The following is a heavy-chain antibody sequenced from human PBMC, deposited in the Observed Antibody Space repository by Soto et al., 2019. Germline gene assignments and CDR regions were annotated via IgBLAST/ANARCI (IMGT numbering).Heavy chain of an antibody. V-gene: IGHV4-4*02. CDR3: ARASASSKHRGVVIN. CDR2: IYHSGNT. CDR1: GASIITDNW. Sequence: QVQLQESGPGLVKPSGTLPLTCALSGASIITDNWWSWVRQPPGKEMEWMGEIYHSGNTNFNPSVKSRVTISVDTSKNQFSLTVSSVTAADTAISYCARASASSKHRGVVINWGQGTLVTVSS. J-gene: IGHJ4*02. D-gene: IGHD3-10*01.